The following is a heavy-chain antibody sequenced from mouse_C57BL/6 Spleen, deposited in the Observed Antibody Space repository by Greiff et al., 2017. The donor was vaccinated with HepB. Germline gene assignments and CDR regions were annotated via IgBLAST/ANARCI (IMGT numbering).Heavy chain of an antibody. CDR1: GYAFSSSW. J-gene: IGHJ2*01. CDR2: IYPGDGDT. V-gene: IGHV1-82*01. Sequence: VKLMESGPELVKPGASVKISCKASGYAFSSSWMNWVKQRPGKGLEWIGRIYPGDGDTNYNGKFKGKATLTADKSSSTAYMQLSSLTSEDSAVYFCARDPGYFDYWGQGTTLTVSS. CDR3: ARDPGYFDY.